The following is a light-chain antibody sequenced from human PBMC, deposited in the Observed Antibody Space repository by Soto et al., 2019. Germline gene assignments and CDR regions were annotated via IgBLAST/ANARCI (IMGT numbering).Light chain of an antibody. J-gene: IGLJ1*01. CDR2: EVR. CDR1: SSDVGAYNY. Sequence: QSALAQPASVSGSPGQSITIPCTGTSSDVGAYNYVSWYQQHPGKAPKLMIYEVRGRPSGVSNRFSGSKSGNTASLTISGLQAEDEGDYFCSSYGSTSARYVFGTGTKVTVL. CDR3: SSYGSTSARYV. V-gene: IGLV2-14*01.